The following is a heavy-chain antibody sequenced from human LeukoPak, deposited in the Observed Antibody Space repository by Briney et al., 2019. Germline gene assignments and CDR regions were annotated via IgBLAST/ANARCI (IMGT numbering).Heavy chain of an antibody. J-gene: IGHJ5*02. D-gene: IGHD3-3*01. CDR1: GGSISSGDYY. CDR2: IYYSGST. V-gene: IGHV4-30-4*01. CDR3: ASSQHYDFWSGNTPFDP. Sequence: PSETLSLTCTVSGGSISSGDYYWRWIRQPPGKGLEWVWYIYYSGSTYYNPSLKSRVTISVDTSKNQFSLKLSSVTAADTALYYCASSQHYDFWSGNTPFDPWGQGTRATVSS.